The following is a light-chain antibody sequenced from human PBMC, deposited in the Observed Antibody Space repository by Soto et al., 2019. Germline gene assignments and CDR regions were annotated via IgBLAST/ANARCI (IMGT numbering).Light chain of an antibody. V-gene: IGKV3-20*01. CDR1: QFVSSTY. CDR2: DAS. Sequence: EVVLTQSPGTLSLSPGARVTLSCRASQFVSSTYLAWYQQRPGQAPRLLIYDASSRATGIPDRFSGGGSETDFTLTISRLESEDSAVYYCQQYGISPFTFGGGTKVEI. J-gene: IGKJ4*01. CDR3: QQYGISPFT.